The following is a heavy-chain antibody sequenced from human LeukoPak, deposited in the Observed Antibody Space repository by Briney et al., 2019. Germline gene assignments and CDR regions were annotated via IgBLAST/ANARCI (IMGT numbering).Heavy chain of an antibody. J-gene: IGHJ6*02. CDR1: GGSISSYY. V-gene: IGHV4-34*01. CDR3: ARGRGYCSGGSCYSGFYYYYYGMDV. Sequence: SETLSLTCTVSGGSISSYYWSWIRQPPGKGLEWIGEINHSGSTNYNPSLKSRVTISVDTSKNQFSLKLSSVTAADTAVYYCARGRGYCSGGSCYSGFYYYYYGMDVWGQGTTVTVSS. CDR2: INHSGST. D-gene: IGHD2-15*01.